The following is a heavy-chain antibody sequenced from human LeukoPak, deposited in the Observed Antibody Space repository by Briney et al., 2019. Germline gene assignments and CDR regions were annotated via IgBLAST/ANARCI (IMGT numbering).Heavy chain of an antibody. J-gene: IGHJ4*02. V-gene: IGHV1-24*01. D-gene: IGHD3-9*01. CDR1: GYTFTSYG. CDR3: ATGNTYYDILTGFDY. CDR2: FDPEDGET. Sequence: ASVKVSCKASGYTFTSYGISWVRQAPGQGLEWMGGFDPEDGETIYAQKFQGRVTMTEDTSTDTAYMELSSLRSEDTAVYYCATGNTYYDILTGFDYWGQGTLVTVSS.